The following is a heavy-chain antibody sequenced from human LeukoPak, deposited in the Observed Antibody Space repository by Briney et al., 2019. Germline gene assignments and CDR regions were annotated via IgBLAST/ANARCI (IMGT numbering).Heavy chain of an antibody. CDR2: IEKDGSEK. CDR3: VGGVGWLPDY. D-gene: IGHD3-9*01. V-gene: IGHV3-7*01. Sequence: GGSLRLSCAASGFTFSGYWMNWVRQAPGKGLEWVANIEKDGSEKNYVDSVKGRFTISRDDAKNSLYLQMNSLRAEDTAVYFCVGGVGWLPDYWGQGTLVTVSS. CDR1: GFTFSGYW. J-gene: IGHJ4*02.